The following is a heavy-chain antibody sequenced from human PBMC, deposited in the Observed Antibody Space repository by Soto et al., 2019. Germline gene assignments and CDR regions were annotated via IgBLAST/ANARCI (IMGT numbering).Heavy chain of an antibody. D-gene: IGHD6-6*01. CDR1: GFTFSRYA. Sequence: GGSLRLSCAASGFTFSRYAMHWVRQAPGKGLEWVAVISYDGSNKYYADSVKGRFTISRDNSKNTLYLQMNSLRAEDTAVYYCARVERTPYSSSSGWLGYYYYGMDVWGQGTTVTVSS. CDR3: ARVERTPYSSSSGWLGYYYYGMDV. V-gene: IGHV3-30-3*01. CDR2: ISYDGSNK. J-gene: IGHJ6*02.